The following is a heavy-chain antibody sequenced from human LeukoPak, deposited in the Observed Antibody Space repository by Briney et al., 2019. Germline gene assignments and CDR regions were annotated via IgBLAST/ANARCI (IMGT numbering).Heavy chain of an antibody. J-gene: IGHJ3*02. CDR2: INSDGSST. D-gene: IGHD7-27*01. V-gene: IGHV3-74*01. CDR3: ASVTVLGKRNAFDN. CDR1: GFTFSSYW. Sequence: GGSLRLSCAASGFTFSSYWMHWVRQAPGKGLVWVSRINSDGSSTNYADSVKGRFTISRDNAKNTLYLQMNSLRAEDKAVYYCASVTVLGKRNAFDNWGQGTMVTVSS.